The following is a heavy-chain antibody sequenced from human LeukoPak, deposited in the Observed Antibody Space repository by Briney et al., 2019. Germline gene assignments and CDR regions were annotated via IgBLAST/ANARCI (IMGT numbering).Heavy chain of an antibody. J-gene: IGHJ6*02. CDR2: MNQDGSAK. Sequence: GGSLRLSCAASGFTFSSYAMSWVRQAPGNGLEWVANMNQDGSAKGYVDSVKGRFTISRDNARNSLYLQMSSLRPEDTAVYYCATYTHWVAGDVWGQGTTVTVSS. V-gene: IGHV3-7*01. CDR1: GFTFSSYA. D-gene: IGHD3-16*01. CDR3: ATYTHWVAGDV.